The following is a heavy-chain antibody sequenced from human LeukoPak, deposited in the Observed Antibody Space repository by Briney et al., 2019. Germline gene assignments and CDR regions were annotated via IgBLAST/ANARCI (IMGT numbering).Heavy chain of an antibody. Sequence: SETLSLTCAVSGGSISSNSYYWGWIRQPPGKGLEWIGSIYYSGSTNYNPSLKSRVTISVDTSKNQFSLKLSSVTAADTAVYYCARAPGGYGSGSRGAFDIWGQGTMVTVSS. CDR3: ARAPGGYGSGSRGAFDI. CDR2: IYYSGST. V-gene: IGHV4-39*07. J-gene: IGHJ3*02. CDR1: GGSISSNSYY. D-gene: IGHD3-10*01.